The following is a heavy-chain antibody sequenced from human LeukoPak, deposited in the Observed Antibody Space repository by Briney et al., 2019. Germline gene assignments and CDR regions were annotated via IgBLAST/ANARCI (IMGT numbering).Heavy chain of an antibody. CDR3: ARARSSSWYNWFDP. CDR2: ISAYNGNT. Sequence: ASVKVCCKASGYTFTSYGISWVRQAPGQGLEWMGWISAYNGNTNYAQKLQGRVTMTTDTSTSTAYMELRSLRSDDTAVYYCARARSSSWYNWFDPWGQGTLVTVSS. V-gene: IGHV1-18*04. D-gene: IGHD6-13*01. J-gene: IGHJ5*02. CDR1: GYTFTSYG.